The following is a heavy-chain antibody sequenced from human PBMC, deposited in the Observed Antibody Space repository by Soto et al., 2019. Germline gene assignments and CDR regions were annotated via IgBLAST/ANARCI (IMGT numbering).Heavy chain of an antibody. CDR2: IRSKANSYAT. V-gene: IGHV3-73*01. CDR1: GFTFSGSA. CDR3: TRHSYSSSWHYYFDY. D-gene: IGHD6-13*01. Sequence: EVQLVESGGGLVQPGGSLKLSCAASGFTFSGSAMHWVRQASGKGLEWVGRIRSKANSYATAYAASVKGRFTISRDDSKNTAYLQMNSLNTEDTAVYYCTRHSYSSSWHYYFDYWGQGTLVTVSS. J-gene: IGHJ4*02.